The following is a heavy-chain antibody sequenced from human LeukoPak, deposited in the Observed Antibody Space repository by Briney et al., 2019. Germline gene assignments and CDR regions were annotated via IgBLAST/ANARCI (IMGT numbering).Heavy chain of an antibody. CDR1: GGSFSGYY. V-gene: IGHV4-34*01. CDR3: ARHIGYCSSTSCYTRVPFDY. CDR2: INHSGST. D-gene: IGHD2-2*02. Sequence: SETLSLTCAVYGGSFSGYYWSWIRQPPGKGLEWIGEINHSGSTNYNPSLKSRVTISVDTSKNQFSLKLSSVTAADTAVYYCARHIGYCSSTSCYTRVPFDYWGQGTLVTVSS. J-gene: IGHJ4*02.